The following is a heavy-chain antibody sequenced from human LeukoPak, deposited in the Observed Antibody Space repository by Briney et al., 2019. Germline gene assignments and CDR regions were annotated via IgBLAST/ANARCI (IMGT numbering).Heavy chain of an antibody. CDR1: GGSFSGYY. Sequence: SETLSLTCAVYGGSFSGYYRSWIRQPPGKGLEWIGEINHSGSTNYNPSLKSRVTISVDTSKNQFSLKLSSVTAADTAVYYCASGIAAAGTCWFDPWGQGTLVTVSS. CDR3: ASGIAAAGTCWFDP. CDR2: INHSGST. D-gene: IGHD6-13*01. J-gene: IGHJ5*02. V-gene: IGHV4-34*01.